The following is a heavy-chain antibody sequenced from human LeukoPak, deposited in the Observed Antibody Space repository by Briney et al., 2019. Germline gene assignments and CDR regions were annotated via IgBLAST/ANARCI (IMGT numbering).Heavy chain of an antibody. CDR1: GDSISNSGYY. V-gene: IGHV4-39*01. J-gene: IGHJ4*02. D-gene: IGHD6-13*01. CDR2: INHSGTT. CDR3: ARKKLVARGYFDF. Sequence: SETLSLTCTVSGDSISNSGYYWDWIRQSPGKGLGWIGSINHSGTTYYEPSLKSRVTISVDASKNQFSLKLSSVTAADTTIYYCARKKLVARGYFDFWGRGIPVTVSS.